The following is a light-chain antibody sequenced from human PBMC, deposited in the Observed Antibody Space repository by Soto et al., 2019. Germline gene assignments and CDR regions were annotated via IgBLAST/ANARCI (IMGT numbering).Light chain of an antibody. J-gene: IGKJ4*01. CDR3: QHYNNWPSLT. V-gene: IGKV3-15*01. CDR1: QSVSSS. CDR2: GAS. Sequence: EIVLTQSPGTLSVSPGERATLSCRASQSVSSSLAWYQQKPGQAPRLLIYGASTRATGIPARFSGGGSGTEFTLTISSLQSEDFAVYYCQHYNNWPSLTFGGGTKVDIK.